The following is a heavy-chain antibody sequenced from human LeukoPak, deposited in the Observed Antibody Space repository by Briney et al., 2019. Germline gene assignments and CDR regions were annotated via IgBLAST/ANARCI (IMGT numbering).Heavy chain of an antibody. CDR3: ASFDYGSGIIPD. D-gene: IGHD3-10*01. CDR1: GVSISSYY. J-gene: IGHJ4*02. V-gene: IGHV4-59*13. CDR2: IYYSGSA. Sequence: SETLCLTCNASGVSISSYYWNWIRQPPGKGLEWIGYIYYSGSANYNPSLKSRVTISVDTSKNQFSLKLSSVTAADTAVYYCASFDYGSGIIPDWGQGTLVTVSS.